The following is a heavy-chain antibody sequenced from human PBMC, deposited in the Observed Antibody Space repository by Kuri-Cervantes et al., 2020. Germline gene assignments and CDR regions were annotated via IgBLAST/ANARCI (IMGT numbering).Heavy chain of an antibody. Sequence: GESLKISCAASGFTFSGSSIHWVRQASGKGLEWVGRIRSKGNNYATTYAASVKGRFTISRDDSHNTAFLQMNSLKTEDTAVYYCTRRSQNMDVWGKGTTVTVSS. V-gene: IGHV3-73*01. CDR3: TRRSQNMDV. J-gene: IGHJ6*03. CDR2: IRSKGNNYAT. CDR1: GFTFSGSS.